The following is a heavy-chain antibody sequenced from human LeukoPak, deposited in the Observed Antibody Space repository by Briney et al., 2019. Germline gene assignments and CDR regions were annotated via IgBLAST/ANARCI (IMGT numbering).Heavy chain of an antibody. CDR1: GFSFSSYE. Sequence: GGSLRLSCAASGFSFSSYEMNWVRQAPGKGLEWVSYISSSGSAIFYADSVKGRFTISRDNAKNSLSLQMNSLRAEDTAFYYCASKGGFDDWGQGTLVTVSS. CDR3: ASKGGFDD. V-gene: IGHV3-48*03. J-gene: IGHJ4*02. D-gene: IGHD2-15*01. CDR2: ISSSGSAI.